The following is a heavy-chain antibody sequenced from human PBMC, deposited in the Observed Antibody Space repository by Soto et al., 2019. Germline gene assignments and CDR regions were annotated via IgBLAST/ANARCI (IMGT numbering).Heavy chain of an antibody. CDR1: GFTFSHYA. V-gene: IGHV3-30*18. J-gene: IGHJ4*02. Sequence: QVQLVESGGGVVQPGRSLRLSCAASGFTFSHYAMHWVRQAPGKGLEWVALMSYDGSNEYYADSVKGRFTISRDNSKNPLYLQMNRLRAEDTAVYYCAKVGSHNFDYWGQGTLVTVSS. CDR3: AKVGSHNFDY. D-gene: IGHD1-26*01. CDR2: MSYDGSNE.